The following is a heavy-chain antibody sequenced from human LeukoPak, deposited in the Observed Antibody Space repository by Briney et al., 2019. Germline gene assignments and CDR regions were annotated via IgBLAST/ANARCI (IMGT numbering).Heavy chain of an antibody. V-gene: IGHV1-8*03. D-gene: IGHD3-10*01. Sequence: ASVKVSCKASGYTLTSYDINWVRQATGQGLEWMGWMNPNSGNTGYAQKFQGRVTITRNTSISTAYMELSSLRSEDTAVYYCARGLSGSGSYYDYWGQGTLVTVSS. CDR1: GYTLTSYD. J-gene: IGHJ4*02. CDR3: ARGLSGSGSYYDY. CDR2: MNPNSGNT.